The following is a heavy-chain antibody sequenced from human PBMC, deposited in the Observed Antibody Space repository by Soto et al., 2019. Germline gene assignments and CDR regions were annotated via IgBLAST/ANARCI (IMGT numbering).Heavy chain of an antibody. CDR2: IYYGGST. D-gene: IGHD5-12*01. V-gene: IGHV4-59*02. Sequence: PSETLCLTCTVSGDSVSSYYWSWIRQPPGKGLEWIGCIYYGGSTNYNPSLESRGTISVDTSNKQFSPTLTPVTAADTAVYYCATGAKRNDYNYRLVDWGQGTTVTVSS. CDR3: ATGAKRNDYNYRLVD. CDR1: GDSVSSYY. J-gene: IGHJ6*02.